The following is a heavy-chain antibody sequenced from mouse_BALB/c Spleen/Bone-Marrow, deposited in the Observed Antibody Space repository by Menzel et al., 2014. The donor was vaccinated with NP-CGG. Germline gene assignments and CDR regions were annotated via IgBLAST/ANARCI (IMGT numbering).Heavy chain of an antibody. J-gene: IGHJ4*01. CDR1: GYIFTSYW. CDR2: IDPSDSET. CDR3: ARSEDYDWAMDY. Sequence: QVQLQQSGAELVKPGAPVKLSCKASGYIFTSYWVNWVKQRPGRGLEWIGRIDPSDSETHYNQKFKDKATVTVDKSSSTAYIQLSSLTSEDSAVYYCARSEDYDWAMDYWGQGTSVTVSS. V-gene: IGHV1-69*02. D-gene: IGHD2-4*01.